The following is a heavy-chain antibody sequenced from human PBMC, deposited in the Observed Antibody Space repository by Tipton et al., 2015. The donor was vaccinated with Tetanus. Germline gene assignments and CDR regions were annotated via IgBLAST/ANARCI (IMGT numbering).Heavy chain of an antibody. V-gene: IGHV4-34*01. J-gene: IGHJ4*02. Sequence: TLSLTCAVSGGAFSGYYWSWIRQSPGEGLEWIGAINHSGGTNYNPSLRSRVTMSIDTSQKQVSLKLSSVTAADTAVYYCARPRGYSSGHFYYWGLGTLVTVSS. CDR3: ARPRGYSSGHFYY. D-gene: IGHD2-15*01. CDR2: INHSGGT. CDR1: GGAFSGYY.